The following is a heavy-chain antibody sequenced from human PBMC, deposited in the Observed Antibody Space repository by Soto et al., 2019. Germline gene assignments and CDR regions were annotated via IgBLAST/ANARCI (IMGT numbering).Heavy chain of an antibody. CDR2: ISYSGST. D-gene: IGHD2-15*01. J-gene: IGHJ4*02. CDR1: GGSMSSYY. V-gene: IGHV4-59*01. CDR3: ARADPDASVGY. Sequence: SETLSLTCTVSGGSMSSYYLTWLRQSPGRGLEWIGYISYSGSTYYNPSLKSRVTISADTSKNQFSLRMNSMIAADTAVYYCARADPDASVGYWGQGTLVTVSS.